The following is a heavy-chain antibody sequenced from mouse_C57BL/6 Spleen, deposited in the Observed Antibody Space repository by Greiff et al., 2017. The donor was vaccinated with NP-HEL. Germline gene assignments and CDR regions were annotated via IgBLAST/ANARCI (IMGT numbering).Heavy chain of an antibody. Sequence: VQLQQSGPELVKPGASVKIPCKASGYTFTDYNMDWVKQSPGKSLEWIGDINPNNGGTIYNQKFKGKATLTVDKSSSTAYMELRSLTSEDTAVYYCARSGYYGSRGDWYFVVWGTGTTVTVSS. CDR1: GYTFTDYN. CDR3: ARSGYYGSRGDWYFVV. CDR2: INPNNGGT. D-gene: IGHD1-1*01. J-gene: IGHJ1*03. V-gene: IGHV1-18*01.